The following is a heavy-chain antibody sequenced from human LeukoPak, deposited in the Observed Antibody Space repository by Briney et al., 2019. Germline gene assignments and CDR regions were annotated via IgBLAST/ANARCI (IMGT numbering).Heavy chain of an antibody. CDR3: ARGGSGYYYFGEYYYYGMDV. D-gene: IGHD3-22*01. V-gene: IGHV1-69*13. J-gene: IGHJ6*02. CDR1: GGTFSSYA. Sequence: SVRVSCKASGGTFSSYAISWVRQAPGQGLEWMGGIIPIFGTANYAQKFQGRVTITADESTSTAYMELSSLRSEDTAVYYCARGGSGYYYFGEYYYYGMDVWGQGTTVTVSS. CDR2: IIPIFGTA.